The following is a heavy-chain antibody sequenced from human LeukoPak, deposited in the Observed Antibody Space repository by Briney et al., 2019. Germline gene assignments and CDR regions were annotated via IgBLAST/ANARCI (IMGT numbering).Heavy chain of an antibody. V-gene: IGHV3-7*01. CDR2: IKKDGSEK. Sequence: GGSLRLSCAASGFTLSNYWMSWVRQAPGKGLDWVANIKKDGSEKYYVDSVKGRFTIPRDNAKNSLYLEMNRLRAEDTAVYYCARWDGRGGPDYWGQGTLVTVSS. J-gene: IGHJ4*02. D-gene: IGHD3-16*01. CDR3: ARWDGRGGPDY. CDR1: GFTLSNYW.